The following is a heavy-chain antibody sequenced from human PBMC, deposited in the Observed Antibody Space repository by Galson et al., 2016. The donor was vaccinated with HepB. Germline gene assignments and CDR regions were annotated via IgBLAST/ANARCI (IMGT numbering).Heavy chain of an antibody. CDR1: GFTFSTYA. J-gene: IGHJ4*01. CDR3: ARRVLFGTYPWGFFDY. D-gene: IGHD3-16*02. CDR2: VSTDGEAT. V-gene: IGHV3-23*01. Sequence: SLRLSCAASGFTFSTYAMTWVRQAPGKGLEWVSAVSTDGEATYYPDSVKGRFTISRDDSKNTLYLQMDSLRAEDTATYFCARRVLFGTYPWGFFDYWGHETVVAVSS.